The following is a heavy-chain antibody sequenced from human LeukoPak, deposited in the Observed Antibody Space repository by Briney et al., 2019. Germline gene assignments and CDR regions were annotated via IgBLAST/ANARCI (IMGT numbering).Heavy chain of an antibody. CDR1: GFTFSSYA. Sequence: PGRSLRLSCAASGFTFSSYAMHWVRPAPGKGLEWVAVISYDGSNKYYADSVKGRFTISRDNSKNMLYLQMNSLRAEDTAVYYCASLVFLEWLTVNRGDYWGQGTLVTVSS. V-gene: IGHV3-30*01. CDR2: ISYDGSNK. CDR3: ASLVFLEWLTVNRGDY. D-gene: IGHD3-3*01. J-gene: IGHJ4*02.